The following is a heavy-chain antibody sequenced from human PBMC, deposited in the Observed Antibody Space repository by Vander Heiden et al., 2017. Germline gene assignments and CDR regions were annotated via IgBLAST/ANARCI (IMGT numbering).Heavy chain of an antibody. V-gene: IGHV1-8*01. Sequence: QVQLVQSGAEVRKPGASVKVSCKAAAYPCTSYDINWVRQATGQVLEWMGWMNPNSANTGYAQKFQGRLTMTRNTSISTAYMELSSLRSEDTAVYYCARGLFAFDPWGQGTLVTVSS. CDR3: ARGLFAFDP. CDR1: AYPCTSYD. CDR2: MNPNSANT. J-gene: IGHJ5*02.